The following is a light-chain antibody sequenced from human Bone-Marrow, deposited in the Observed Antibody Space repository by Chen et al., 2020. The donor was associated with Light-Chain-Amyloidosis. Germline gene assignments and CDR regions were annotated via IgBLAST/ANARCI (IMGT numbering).Light chain of an antibody. CDR2: DAS. CDR1: QSVSTN. Sequence: EGVMTQSPATLSVSPGERVTLSCRASQSVSTNLVWYQQKPGQAPRLLIYDASTRATDIPARFRGSGSGTDFTRTISGLQSEDFAVYYCQQCKHWPSWTFGQGTNVEI. J-gene: IGKJ1*01. CDR3: QQCKHWPSWT. V-gene: IGKV3-15*01.